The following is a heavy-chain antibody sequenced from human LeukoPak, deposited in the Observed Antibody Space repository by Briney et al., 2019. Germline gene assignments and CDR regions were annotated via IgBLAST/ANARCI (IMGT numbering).Heavy chain of an antibody. D-gene: IGHD5-24*01. CDR2: IYYSGST. CDR3: ARDNKMATKGIDY. V-gene: IGHV4-39*07. CDR1: GGSISSSSYY. J-gene: IGHJ4*02. Sequence: SETLSLTCTVSGGSISSSSYYWGWIRQPPGKGLEWIGSIYYSGSTYYNPSLKSRVTISVDTSKNQFSLKLSSVTAADTAVYYCARDNKMATKGIDYWGQGTLVTVSS.